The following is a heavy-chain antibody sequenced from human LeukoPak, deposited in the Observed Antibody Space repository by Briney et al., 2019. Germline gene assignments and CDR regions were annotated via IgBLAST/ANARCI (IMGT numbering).Heavy chain of an antibody. CDR3: ARFYCSSTSCLEDY. J-gene: IGHJ4*02. CDR2: INSDASST. D-gene: IGHD2-2*01. V-gene: IGHV3-74*01. Sequence: GGSLRLSCAASGVTFSSYWMHWVRQAPGKGLGGVSRINSDASSTSYADSVKGRFTISRDNAKNTLYLQMNSLRAEDTAVYYCARFYCSSTSCLEDYWGQGTLVTVSS. CDR1: GVTFSSYW.